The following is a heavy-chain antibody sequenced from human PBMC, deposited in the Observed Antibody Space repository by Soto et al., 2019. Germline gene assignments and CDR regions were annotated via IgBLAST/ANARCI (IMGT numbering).Heavy chain of an antibody. CDR3: AREGYDFWSGYYSWFDP. J-gene: IGHJ5*02. CDR1: GGSISSGDYY. CDR2: IYYSGIT. D-gene: IGHD3-3*01. Sequence: SETLSLTCTVSGGSISSGDYYWIWIRQPPGKVLDWIGYIYYSGITYYNPSLKSRVTISVDTSKNQFSLKLSSVTAADTAVYYCAREGYDFWSGYYSWFDPWGQGTLVTVSS. V-gene: IGHV4-30-4*01.